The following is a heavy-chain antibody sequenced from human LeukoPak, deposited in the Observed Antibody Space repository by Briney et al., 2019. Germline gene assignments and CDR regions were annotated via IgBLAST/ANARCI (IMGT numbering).Heavy chain of an antibody. Sequence: GGSLRLSCAASGFTLSSNYMSWVRQAPGKGLEWVSVIYSGGSTYYADSVKGRFTISRDNSKNTLYLQMNSLRAEDTAVYYCARDRPSVTDAFDIWGQGTMVTVSS. CDR3: ARDRPSVTDAFDI. V-gene: IGHV3-53*01. CDR1: GFTLSSNY. CDR2: IYSGGST. D-gene: IGHD4-23*01. J-gene: IGHJ3*02.